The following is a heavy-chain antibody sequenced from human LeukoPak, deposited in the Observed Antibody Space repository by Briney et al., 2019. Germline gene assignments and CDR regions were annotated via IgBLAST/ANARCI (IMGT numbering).Heavy chain of an antibody. Sequence: ASVKVSCKVSGYTLSELCMHWVRQAPGKGLEWMGGCNPEDGETIYAQKFQARVTMTEDTSTDTAYMELSSLRSEDTAVYYCARDKAGGFDYWGQGTLVTVSS. CDR3: ARDKAGGFDY. CDR2: CNPEDGET. J-gene: IGHJ4*02. V-gene: IGHV1-24*01. CDR1: GYTLSELC.